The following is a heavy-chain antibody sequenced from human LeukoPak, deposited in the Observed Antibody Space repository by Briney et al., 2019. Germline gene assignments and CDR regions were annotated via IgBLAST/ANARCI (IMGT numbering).Heavy chain of an antibody. CDR2: IYHSRST. J-gene: IGHJ4*02. CDR1: GGSISSGGYS. CDR3: ARGLGVGVAAPVFDY. D-gene: IGHD2-15*01. Sequence: SETLSLTCAVSGGSISSGGYSWSWIRQPPGKGLEWIGYIYHSRSTYYNPSLKSRVTISVDRSKNQFSLKLSSVTAADTAVYYCARGLGVGVAAPVFDYWGQGTLVTVSS. V-gene: IGHV4-30-2*01.